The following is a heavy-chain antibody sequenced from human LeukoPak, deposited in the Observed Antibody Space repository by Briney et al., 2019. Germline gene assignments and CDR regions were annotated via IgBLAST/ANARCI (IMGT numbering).Heavy chain of an antibody. CDR2: IDPSDSYT. D-gene: IGHD6-19*01. CDR1: GYSFTSYW. V-gene: IGHV5-10-1*01. J-gene: IGHJ4*02. CDR3: AIGASHRVNSSGLL. Sequence: GESLKISCKGSGYSFTSYWISWVRQMPGKGLEWMGRIDPSDSYTNYSPSFQSHVTISADKSISTAYLQWSSLKASDTAMYYCAIGASHRVNSSGLLWGQGTLVTVSS.